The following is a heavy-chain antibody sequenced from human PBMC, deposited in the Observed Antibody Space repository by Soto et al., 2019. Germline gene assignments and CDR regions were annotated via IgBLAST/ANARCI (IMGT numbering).Heavy chain of an antibody. V-gene: IGHV4-39*01. Sequence: SETLSLTCTVSGGSISSSSYYWGWIRQPPGKGLEWIGSIYYSGSTYYNPSLKSRVTISVDTSKNQFSLKLSSVTAADTAVYYCATRSSGWYGMDYYGMDVWGQGTTVTVSS. J-gene: IGHJ6*02. CDR2: IYYSGST. D-gene: IGHD6-19*01. CDR1: GGSISSSSYY. CDR3: ATRSSGWYGMDYYGMDV.